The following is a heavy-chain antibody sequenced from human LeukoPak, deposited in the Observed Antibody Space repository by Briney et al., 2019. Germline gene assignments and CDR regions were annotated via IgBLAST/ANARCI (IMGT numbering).Heavy chain of an antibody. J-gene: IGHJ6*03. CDR2: ISYDGSNK. D-gene: IGHD1/OR15-1a*01. CDR3: ARDGPQSTNYSYYMDV. CDR1: GFTFSSYA. Sequence: GGSLRLSCAASGFTFSSYAMHWVRQAPGKGLEGVAVISYDGSNKYYADSVKGRFTISRDNSKNTLYLQMNSLRAEDTAVYYCARDGPQSTNYSYYMDVWGKGTTVTVSS. V-gene: IGHV3-30*04.